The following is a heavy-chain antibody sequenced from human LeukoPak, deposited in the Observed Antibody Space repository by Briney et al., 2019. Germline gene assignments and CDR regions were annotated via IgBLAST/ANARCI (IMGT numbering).Heavy chain of an antibody. Sequence: PGGSLRLSCAASGFTFSSYGMHWVRQAPGKGLEWVAFIRYDGSIKYYADFVKGRFTISRDNSKNTLYLQMNRVRTEDTAVYYCAKDWCCCGGDCYSFYYMDVWGKGTTVIVSS. CDR1: GFTFSSYG. D-gene: IGHD2-21*01. V-gene: IGHV3-30*02. J-gene: IGHJ6*03. CDR2: IRYDGSIK. CDR3: AKDWCCCGGDCYSFYYMDV.